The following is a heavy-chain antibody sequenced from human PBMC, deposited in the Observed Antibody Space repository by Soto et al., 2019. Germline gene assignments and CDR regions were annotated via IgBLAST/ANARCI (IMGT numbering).Heavy chain of an antibody. CDR1: GGSISSSSYY. J-gene: IGHJ4*02. CDR3: ARQGDYGDYHFSPFDY. V-gene: IGHV4-39*01. Sequence: SQTRSLTCTVSGGSISSSSYYWGWLRQPPGRGLEWIGSIYYSGSTYYNPSLKSRVTISVDTSKNRFSLKLSSVTAADTAVYYCARQGDYGDYHFSPFDYWGQGTLVTVSS. D-gene: IGHD4-17*01. CDR2: IYYSGST.